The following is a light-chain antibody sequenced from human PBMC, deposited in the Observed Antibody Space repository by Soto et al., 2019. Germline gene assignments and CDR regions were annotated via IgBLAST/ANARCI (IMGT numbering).Light chain of an antibody. Sequence: DIQMSQSPSTLSASVGDSVTITCRASHNILNLLSWYQQKPGKAPNPLIYDASSLKSGVPSRVSGSGSGTEFTLTISRLQPDDFATNYCQQYNTYSPFGKGKRLEI. V-gene: IGKV1-5*01. CDR1: HNILNL. J-gene: IGKJ5*01. CDR2: DAS. CDR3: QQYNTYSP.